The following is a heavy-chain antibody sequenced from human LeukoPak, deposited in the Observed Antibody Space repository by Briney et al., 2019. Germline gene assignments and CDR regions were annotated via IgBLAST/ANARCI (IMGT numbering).Heavy chain of an antibody. J-gene: IGHJ6*03. D-gene: IGHD3/OR15-3a*01. CDR3: ARALSWTTQYYYYMDV. V-gene: IGHV1-8*01. CDR2: MNPNSGNT. Sequence: ASVKVSCKASGYTFTSYDINWVRQATGQGLEWMGWMNPNSGNTGYAQKFQGRVTMTKNASITTAYMELSSLTSEDTAVYYCARALSWTTQYYYYMDVWGKGTTVTVSS. CDR1: GYTFTSYD.